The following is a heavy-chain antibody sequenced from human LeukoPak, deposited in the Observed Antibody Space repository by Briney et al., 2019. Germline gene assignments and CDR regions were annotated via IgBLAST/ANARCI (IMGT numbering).Heavy chain of an antibody. Sequence: SETLFLTCTVSGGSISSSSYYWGWIRQPPGKGLEWIGSIYYSGSTYYNPSLKSRVTISVDTSKNQFSLKPSSVTAADTAVYYCATGNYDFWSGYYIHFDYWGQGTLVTVSS. D-gene: IGHD3-3*01. J-gene: IGHJ4*02. V-gene: IGHV4-39*01. CDR3: ATGNYDFWSGYYIHFDY. CDR1: GGSISSSSYY. CDR2: IYYSGST.